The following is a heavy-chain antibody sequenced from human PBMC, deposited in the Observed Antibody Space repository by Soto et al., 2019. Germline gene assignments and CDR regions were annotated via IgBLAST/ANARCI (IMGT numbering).Heavy chain of an antibody. CDR1: GDXVSSNSDG. CDR2: TYYKSKWNN. Sequence: QXLSLTCVISGDXVSSNSDGWNWIRQSPSRGLEWLGRTYYKSKWNNDHSLSVKSRITINPDTAKNQFSLNMYSLTTEATAVYYCTGITWFRGMDVWGQGTPVTVSS. J-gene: IGHJ6*02. V-gene: IGHV6-1*01. D-gene: IGHD3-10*01. CDR3: TGITWFRGMDV.